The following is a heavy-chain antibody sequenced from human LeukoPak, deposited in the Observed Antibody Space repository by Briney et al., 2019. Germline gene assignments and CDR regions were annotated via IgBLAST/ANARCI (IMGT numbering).Heavy chain of an antibody. CDR1: GGTFSSYA. CDR3: ARDDNKVATTPFDY. Sequence: ASVKVSCTASGGTFSSYAISWVRQAPGQGLEWMGRIIPILGIENYAQKFQGRVTITADKSTSTAYMELSSLRSEDTAVYYCARDDNKVATTPFDYWGQGTLVTVSS. CDR2: IIPILGIE. J-gene: IGHJ4*02. D-gene: IGHD5-12*01. V-gene: IGHV1-69*04.